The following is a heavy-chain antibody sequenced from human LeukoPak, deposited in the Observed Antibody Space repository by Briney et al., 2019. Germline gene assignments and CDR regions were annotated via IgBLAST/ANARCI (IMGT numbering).Heavy chain of an antibody. CDR1: GFPFSSYW. V-gene: IGHV3-7*01. CDR3: AREVTSGY. Sequence: GGSLRLSCVASGFPFSSYWMTWVRQAPGKGLEWVANIKQDGSKKSYVDSVKGRFTISRDNARNSLYLQMNSLRDGDTAVYYCAREVTSGYWGQGTLVTVSS. CDR2: IKQDGSKK. D-gene: IGHD6-6*01. J-gene: IGHJ4*02.